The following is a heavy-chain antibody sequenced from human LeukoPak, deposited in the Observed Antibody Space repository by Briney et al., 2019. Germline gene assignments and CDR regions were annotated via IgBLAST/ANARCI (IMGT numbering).Heavy chain of an antibody. CDR2: INPRSGGT. V-gene: IGHV1-2*02. J-gene: IGHJ6*04. Sequence: ASVKVSCKASGYTLTAYYMNWVRQAPGQGLEWMGWINPRSGGTLYSQKFQCRVTMPRDTSTDTVYMEVSGLRSDDTAVYYCARDRHDGRKNYYLYSGMDVWGEGTTVTVSS. CDR1: GYTLTAYY. D-gene: IGHD1-1*01. CDR3: ARDRHDGRKNYYLYSGMDV.